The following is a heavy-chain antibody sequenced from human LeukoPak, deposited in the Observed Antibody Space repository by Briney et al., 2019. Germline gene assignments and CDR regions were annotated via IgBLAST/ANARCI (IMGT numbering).Heavy chain of an antibody. J-gene: IGHJ4*02. Sequence: ASVKVSCKASGYTFTSYGISWVRQAPGQGLEWMGWISAYNGNTNYAQKLQGRVTMTTDTSTSTAYMELRSLRSDDTAVYYCARDSGGYSYGYRIDYWGQGTLVTVSS. V-gene: IGHV1-18*01. CDR3: ARDSGGYSYGYRIDY. CDR1: GYTFTSYG. CDR2: ISAYNGNT. D-gene: IGHD5-18*01.